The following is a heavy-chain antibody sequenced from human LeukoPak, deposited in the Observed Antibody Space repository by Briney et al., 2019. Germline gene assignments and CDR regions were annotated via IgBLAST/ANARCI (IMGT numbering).Heavy chain of an antibody. V-gene: IGHV3-48*01. Sequence: GGSLRLSCAAPGFTFSSYSMNWVRQAPGEGLEWVSYISSSSSTIYYADSVKGRFTISRDNAKNSLYLQMNSLRAEDTAVYYCAREAYSSGWYAAYFDYWGQGTLVTVSS. CDR3: AREAYSSGWYAAYFDY. CDR1: GFTFSSYS. J-gene: IGHJ4*02. D-gene: IGHD6-19*01. CDR2: ISSSSSTI.